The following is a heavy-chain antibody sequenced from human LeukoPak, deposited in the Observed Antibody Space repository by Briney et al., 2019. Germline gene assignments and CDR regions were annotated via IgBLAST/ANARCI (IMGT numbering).Heavy chain of an antibody. Sequence: GGSLRLSCAASGFTFSSYWMSWVRQAPGKGLEWVANIKQDGSEKYYVDSVKGRFTISRDNAKNSLYLQMNSLRAEDTAVYYCARDQYCSGGSCYSFDYWGQGTLVTVSS. CDR1: GFTFSSYW. J-gene: IGHJ4*02. CDR3: ARDQYCSGGSCYSFDY. CDR2: IKQDGSEK. V-gene: IGHV3-7*01. D-gene: IGHD2-15*01.